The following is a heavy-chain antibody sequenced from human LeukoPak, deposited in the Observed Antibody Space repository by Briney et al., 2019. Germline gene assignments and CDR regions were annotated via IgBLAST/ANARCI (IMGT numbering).Heavy chain of an antibody. CDR1: GFTFSSYW. Sequence: PGGSLRLSCAAPGFTFSSYWMSWVRQAPGKGREGVANIKQDGSEKYYVGSVRGRFTISRDNAKNSLDLQMSSLRAEDTAVYYCARERGGYCSGATCYKAFDIWGQGTMVTVSS. D-gene: IGHD2-2*02. CDR3: ARERGGYCSGATCYKAFDI. V-gene: IGHV3-7*01. J-gene: IGHJ3*02. CDR2: IKQDGSEK.